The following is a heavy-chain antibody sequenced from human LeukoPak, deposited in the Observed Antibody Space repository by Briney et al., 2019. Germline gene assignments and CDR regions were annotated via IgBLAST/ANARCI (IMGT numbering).Heavy chain of an antibody. D-gene: IGHD3-9*01. CDR3: AKWGDSDILTGYYDFDY. CDR1: GVTQTIYA. CDR2: ISGREDST. J-gene: IGHJ4*02. Sequence: GGSLRLSCAASGVTQTIYAMCCVRHAPGRGRECGSAISGREDSTYYAESVKGRFTISRDTSKNTLFLQMNSLRAEDTAVYDCAKWGDSDILTGYYDFDYWGQGTLVTVSS. V-gene: IGHV3-23*01.